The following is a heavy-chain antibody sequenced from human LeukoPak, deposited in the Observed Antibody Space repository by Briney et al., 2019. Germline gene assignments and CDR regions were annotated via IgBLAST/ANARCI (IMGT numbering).Heavy chain of an antibody. D-gene: IGHD3-16*02. CDR1: GISVSSNY. CDR3: ARDLATRQRTGLYDS. J-gene: IGHJ4*02. V-gene: IGHV3-66*01. CDR2: IYVDGST. Sequence: GGSLRLSCAASGISVSSNYMSWVRQAPGKGLQWVSVIYVDGSTYYADSVKGRITISRDNSRITLYLQMNSLRAEDTAVYYCARDLATRQRTGLYDSWGQGALVTVSS.